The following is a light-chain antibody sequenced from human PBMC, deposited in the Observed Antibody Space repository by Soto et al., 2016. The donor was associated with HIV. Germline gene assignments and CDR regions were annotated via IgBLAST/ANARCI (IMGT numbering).Light chain of an antibody. CDR1: QGISNY. J-gene: IGKJ2*01. CDR3: QQYYSFPYT. CDR2: GAS. V-gene: IGKV1D-8*03. Sequence: VIWMTQSPSLLSASTGDRITISCRMSQGISNYLAWHQQKPGKAPELLIYGASTLQSGVPSRFSGSGSGTDFTLTISCLQSEDFATYYCQQYYSFPYTFGLGDQAWRSN.